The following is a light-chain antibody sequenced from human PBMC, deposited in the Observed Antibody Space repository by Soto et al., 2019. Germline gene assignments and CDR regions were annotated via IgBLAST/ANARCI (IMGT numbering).Light chain of an antibody. V-gene: IGKV3-11*01. J-gene: IGKJ4*01. CDR1: QSVSSY. Sequence: EIVLTQSPATLSLSPGERATLSCRASQSVSSYLAWYQQKPGQAPRLLIYDASNRAPGIPARFSGSGSGTDFTLTISSLEPEDFAVYYCQQRTNWPPLTFGGGTKEEIK. CDR3: QQRTNWPPLT. CDR2: DAS.